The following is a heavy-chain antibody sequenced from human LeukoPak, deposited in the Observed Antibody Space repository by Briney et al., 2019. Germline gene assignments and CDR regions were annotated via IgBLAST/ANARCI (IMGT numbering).Heavy chain of an antibody. CDR2: IRSSGTSI. Sequence: GGSLRLSCVASGFTFSSFEMHWVRQAPGKDLEWISNIRSSGTSIYYAGSVKGRFTVSRDNAKNTLYLQMNNLRVEDTGFYYCARETYFYDASGQSEAFDIWGQGTMVTVSS. J-gene: IGHJ3*02. CDR3: ARETYFYDASGQSEAFDI. CDR1: GFTFSSFE. D-gene: IGHD3-22*01. V-gene: IGHV3-48*03.